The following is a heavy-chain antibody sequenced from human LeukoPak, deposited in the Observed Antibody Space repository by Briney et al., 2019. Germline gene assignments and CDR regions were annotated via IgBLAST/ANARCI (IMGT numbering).Heavy chain of an antibody. J-gene: IGHJ6*03. CDR2: ISYDGSNK. CDR1: GFTVSSNY. Sequence: GGSLRLSCAASGFTVSSNYMSWVRQAPGKGLEWVAVISYDGSNKYYADSVKGRFTISRDNSKNTLYLQMNSLRAEDTAVYYCAKPWTGYHYYYYMDVWGKGTTVTVSS. V-gene: IGHV3-30*18. CDR3: AKPWTGYHYYYYMDV. D-gene: IGHD3/OR15-3a*01.